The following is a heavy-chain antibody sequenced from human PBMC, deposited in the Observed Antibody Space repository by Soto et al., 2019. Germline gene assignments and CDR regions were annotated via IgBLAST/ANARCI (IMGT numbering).Heavy chain of an antibody. J-gene: IGHJ4*02. CDR2: IYWDDSK. CDR1: GFSLSTSGVG. D-gene: IGHD3-9*01. Sequence: QITLKESGPTLVRPTQTLTLTCAFSGFSLSTSGVGVGWIRQPPGKALEWLAVIYWDDSKHYSPSLRSRLTLTKDTTKNQVVLTMTNMDPMETGTYYCAHKGPEDWPLDYWGQGTLGTVSS. V-gene: IGHV2-5*02. CDR3: AHKGPEDWPLDY.